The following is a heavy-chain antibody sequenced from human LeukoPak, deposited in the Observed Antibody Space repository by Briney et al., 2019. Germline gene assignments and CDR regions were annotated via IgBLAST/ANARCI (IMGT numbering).Heavy chain of an antibody. D-gene: IGHD6-13*01. Sequence: GGSLRLSCAASGFTFSSYSMNWVRQAPGKGLEWVSSISSSSYIYYADSVKGRFTISRDNAKNSLYLQMNSLRAEDTAVYYCARDYSSPGNFDYWAQGPLVTVSS. CDR2: ISSSSYI. CDR3: ARDYSSPGNFDY. V-gene: IGHV3-21*01. CDR1: GFTFSSYS. J-gene: IGHJ4*02.